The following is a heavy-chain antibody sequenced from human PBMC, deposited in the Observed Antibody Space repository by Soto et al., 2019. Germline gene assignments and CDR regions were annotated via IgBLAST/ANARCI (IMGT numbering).Heavy chain of an antibody. CDR1: GGSFSGYY. Sequence: PSETLSLTCAVYGGSFSGYYWSWIRQPPGKGLEWIGEINHSGSTNYNPSLKSRVTISVDTSKNQFSLKLSSVTAADTAVYYCARGRIVVVVAATGSWFDPWGHGTLVTVSS. CDR3: ARGRIVVVVAATGSWFDP. D-gene: IGHD2-15*01. V-gene: IGHV4-34*01. CDR2: INHSGST. J-gene: IGHJ5*02.